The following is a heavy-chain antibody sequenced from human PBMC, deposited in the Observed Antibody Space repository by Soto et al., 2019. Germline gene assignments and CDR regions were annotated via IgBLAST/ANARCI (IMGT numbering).Heavy chain of an antibody. J-gene: IGHJ3*02. CDR3: AKALTVPIAFDI. CDR1: GFTFSSYA. CDR2: ISGSGGST. D-gene: IGHD4-17*01. Sequence: PGGSLRLSCAASGFTFSSYAMSWVRQAQGKGLEWVSAISGSGGSTYYADSVKGRFTISRDNSKNTLYLQMNSLRAEDTAVYYCAKALTVPIAFDIWGQGTMVTVSS. V-gene: IGHV3-23*01.